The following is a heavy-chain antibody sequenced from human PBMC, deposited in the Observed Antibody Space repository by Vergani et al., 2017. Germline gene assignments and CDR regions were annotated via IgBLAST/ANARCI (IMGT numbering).Heavy chain of an antibody. Sequence: VQSVQSGAEVKKPGATTKISCKVSGYTFTDHYMHWVKQAPGKGLEWVGLVDPEDGETIYAEKFKGRVTIAADTSTDTAHLELSSLRSEDTGVYYCAAPQTVTTGGMEVWGQGTTV. V-gene: IGHV1-69-2*01. CDR3: AAPQTVTTGGMEV. CDR1: GYTFTDHY. J-gene: IGHJ6*01. D-gene: IGHD4-17*01. CDR2: VDPEDGET.